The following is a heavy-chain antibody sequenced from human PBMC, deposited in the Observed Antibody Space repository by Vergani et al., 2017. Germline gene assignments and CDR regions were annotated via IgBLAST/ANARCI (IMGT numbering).Heavy chain of an antibody. Sequence: QVQLQESGPGLVKPSETLSLTCTVSGGSVSSGSYYWSWIRQPAGKGLEWIGYIYYSGSTNYNPSLKSRVTISVETSKNQFSLKLSSVTAADTAVYYCAAVEMATIGYWGQGTLVTVSS. V-gene: IGHV4-61*10. D-gene: IGHD5-24*01. CDR1: GGSVSSGSYY. J-gene: IGHJ4*02. CDR2: IYYSGST. CDR3: AAVEMATIGY.